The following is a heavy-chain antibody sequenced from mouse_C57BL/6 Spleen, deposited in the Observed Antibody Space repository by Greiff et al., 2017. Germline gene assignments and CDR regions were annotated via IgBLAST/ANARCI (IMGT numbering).Heavy chain of an antibody. CDR3: ARSGDDGSSWVYFDC. Sequence: QVQLQQPGAELVKPGASVKMSCKASGYTFTSYWITWVKQRPGQGLEWIGDIYPGSGSTNYNEKFKSKATLTVDTSSSTAYMQLSSLTSEDSAVYFCARSGDDGSSWVYFDCCGQGTTLTVSS. V-gene: IGHV1-55*01. CDR1: GYTFTSYW. D-gene: IGHD1-1*01. J-gene: IGHJ2*01. CDR2: IYPGSGST.